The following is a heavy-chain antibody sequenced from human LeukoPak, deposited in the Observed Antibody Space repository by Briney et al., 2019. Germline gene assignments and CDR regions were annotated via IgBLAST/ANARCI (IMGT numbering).Heavy chain of an antibody. CDR2: IKQDGSEK. J-gene: IGHJ4*02. D-gene: IGHD3-10*01. CDR1: GFTFSSYA. Sequence: PGGSLRLSCAASGFTFSSYAMSWVRQAPGKALEWVANIKQDGSEKYYVDSVKGRFTISRDNAKNSLYLQMNSLRVEDTAVYYCATDKAGDSYSDYWGQGTLVTVSS. CDR3: ATDKAGDSYSDY. V-gene: IGHV3-7*01.